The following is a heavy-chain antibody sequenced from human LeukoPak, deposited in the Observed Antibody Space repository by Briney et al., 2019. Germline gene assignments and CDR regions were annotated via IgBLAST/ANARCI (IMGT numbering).Heavy chain of an antibody. D-gene: IGHD3-22*01. V-gene: IGHV1-24*01. CDR1: GYTLTELS. CDR3: ATDITMIVVLTY. CDR2: FDPEDGET. J-gene: IGHJ4*02. Sequence: ASVKVSCKVSGYTLTELSMHWVRQAPGKGLEWMGGFDPEDGETIYAQKFQGRVTMPEDTSTDTAYMELSSLRSEDTAVYYCATDITMIVVLTYWGQGTLVTVSS.